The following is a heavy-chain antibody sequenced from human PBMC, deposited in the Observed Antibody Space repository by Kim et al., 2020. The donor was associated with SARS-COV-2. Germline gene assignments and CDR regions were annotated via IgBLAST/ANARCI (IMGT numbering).Heavy chain of an antibody. V-gene: IGHV3-30*04. J-gene: IGHJ4*01. CDR2: ISYDGSNK. Sequence: GGSLRLSCAASGFTFSSYSMHWVRQAPGKGLEWVAVISYDGSNKYYADSVKGRFTISRDNSKNTLYLQMNSLRAEDTAVYYCARDRERYCSGCSFYFFD. CDR1: GFTFSSYS. D-gene: IGHD2-15*01. CDR3: ARDRERYCSGCSFYFFD.